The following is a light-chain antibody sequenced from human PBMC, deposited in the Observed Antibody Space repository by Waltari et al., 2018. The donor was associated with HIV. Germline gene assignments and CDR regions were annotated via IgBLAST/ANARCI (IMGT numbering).Light chain of an antibody. J-gene: IGKJ2*01. V-gene: IGKV3D-15*01. CDR3: QQYSNWPPYP. Sequence: EILVPQSPATLSVSPGERATLSCRASPGIRSYLAWYQQRHGQAPMLVIYDASTRATGISARFSGSGSGTEFTLSISSLQSDDFAVYYGQQYSNWPPYPFGPGTKVEI. CDR2: DAS. CDR1: PGIRSY.